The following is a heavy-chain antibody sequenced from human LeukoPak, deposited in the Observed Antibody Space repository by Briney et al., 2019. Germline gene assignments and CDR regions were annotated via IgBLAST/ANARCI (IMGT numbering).Heavy chain of an antibody. Sequence: SETLSLTCTVSGGSISSYYWSWVRQPAGRGLEWIGRIYTSGSTNYNPSLKSRVTMSVDTSKNQFSLKLSSVTAADTAVYYCARGSVAYCSGGSCYEDYWGQGTLVTVSS. D-gene: IGHD2-15*01. CDR2: IYTSGST. CDR1: GGSISSYY. CDR3: ARGSVAYCSGGSCYEDY. J-gene: IGHJ4*02. V-gene: IGHV4-4*07.